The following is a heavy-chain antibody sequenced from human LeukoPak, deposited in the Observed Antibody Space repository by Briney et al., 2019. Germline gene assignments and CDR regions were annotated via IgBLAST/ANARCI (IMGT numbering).Heavy chain of an antibody. Sequence: ASVKVSCKASGYTFTGYYMHWVRQAPGQGLEWMGWINPNSGGTNYAQKFQGWVTMTRDTSISTAYTELSRLRSDDTAVYYCARDYSGYSSSWYGGENWFDPWGQGTLVTVSS. V-gene: IGHV1-2*04. D-gene: IGHD6-13*01. CDR1: GYTFTGYY. J-gene: IGHJ5*02. CDR3: ARDYSGYSSSWYGGENWFDP. CDR2: INPNSGGT.